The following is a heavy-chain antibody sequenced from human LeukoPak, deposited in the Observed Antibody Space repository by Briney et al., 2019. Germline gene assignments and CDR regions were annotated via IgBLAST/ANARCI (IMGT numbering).Heavy chain of an antibody. V-gene: IGHV4-59*12. CDR2: VYYTGST. Sequence: SETLSLTCAVYGGSFSGYYWSWIRQPPGKGLEWIGYVYYTGSTNYNPSLKSRVTISVDTSKNQFSLKLSSVTVADTAVYYCARGPGEDYWGQGTLVSVSS. CDR3: ARGPGEDY. CDR1: GGSFSGYY. D-gene: IGHD3-16*01. J-gene: IGHJ4*02.